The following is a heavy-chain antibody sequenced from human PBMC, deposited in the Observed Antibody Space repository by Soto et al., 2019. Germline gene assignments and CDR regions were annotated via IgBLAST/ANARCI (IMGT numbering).Heavy chain of an antibody. CDR1: SGSFSVYY. CDR2: INHAGST. D-gene: IGHD6-13*01. Sequence: PSETLSLTCAIYSGSFSVYYWNWFRQSPGKGLEWIGEINHAGSTNYNPSLKSRVTISVDASKNQFSLKLSSVTAADTAVYFCARQWNSWYLNWFDPWGQGTLVTVSS. J-gene: IGHJ5*02. CDR3: ARQWNSWYLNWFDP. V-gene: IGHV4-34*01.